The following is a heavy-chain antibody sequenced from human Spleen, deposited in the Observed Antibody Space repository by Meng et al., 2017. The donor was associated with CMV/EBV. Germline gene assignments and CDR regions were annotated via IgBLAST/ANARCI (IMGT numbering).Heavy chain of an antibody. J-gene: IGHJ4*02. CDR2: IDSAGNST. V-gene: IGHV3-74*01. D-gene: IGHD6-6*01. CDR3: TRDTGQLALFDY. Sequence: CAASGFSFSAYWMHWVRQAPGKGLVWVSRIDSAGNSTVYADSVKGRFTISRDNAKNTLYLQMNNLRAEDTALYYCTRDTGQLALFDYWGQGALVTVSS. CDR1: GFSFSAYW.